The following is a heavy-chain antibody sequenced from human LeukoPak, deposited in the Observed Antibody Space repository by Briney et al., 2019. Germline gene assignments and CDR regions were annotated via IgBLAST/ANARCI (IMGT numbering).Heavy chain of an antibody. CDR3: ARGAIPAVLYYFDY. V-gene: IGHV3-66*01. J-gene: IGHJ4*02. D-gene: IGHD2-2*02. CDR2: IFSGGTI. CDR1: GFTVSSNF. Sequence: GGSLRLSCAASGFTVSSNFMSWVRQAPGKGLEWVSVIFSGGTIYYADSVKGRFTISRDNSKNTLYLQINNLRAEDTAVYYCARGAIPAVLYYFDYWGQGSLITVSS.